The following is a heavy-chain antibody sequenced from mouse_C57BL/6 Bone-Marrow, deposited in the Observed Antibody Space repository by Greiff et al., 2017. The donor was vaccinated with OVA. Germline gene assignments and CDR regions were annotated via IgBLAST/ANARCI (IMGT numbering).Heavy chain of an antibody. CDR1: GYSITSGYY. CDR3: ARDYGMGFAY. J-gene: IGHJ3*01. V-gene: IGHV3-6*01. CDR2: ISYDGSN. D-gene: IGHD1-1*01. Sequence: EVKVEESGPGLVKPSQSLSLTCSVTGYSITSGYYWNWIRQFPGNKLEWMGYISYDGSNNYNPSLKNRISITRDTSKNQFFLKLNSVTTEDTATYYCARDYGMGFAYWGQGTLVTVSA.